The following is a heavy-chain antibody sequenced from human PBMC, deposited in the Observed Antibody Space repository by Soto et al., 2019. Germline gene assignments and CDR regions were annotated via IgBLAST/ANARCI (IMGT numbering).Heavy chain of an antibody. Sequence: QVQLQESGPGLVKPSQTLSLTCNVSGGYIGSGGYYWSWIRQHPGKDLEWIGYIYYTGSTYYNRSLRSRVSMSVDTSKNQFSLKLTSVTAVDTAVYYCARDRRSAHGTRGSIDPWGQGTMVTVSA. J-gene: IGHJ5*02. CDR1: GGYIGSGGYY. CDR2: IYYTGST. CDR3: ARDRRSAHGTRGSIDP. D-gene: IGHD6-13*01. V-gene: IGHV4-31*03.